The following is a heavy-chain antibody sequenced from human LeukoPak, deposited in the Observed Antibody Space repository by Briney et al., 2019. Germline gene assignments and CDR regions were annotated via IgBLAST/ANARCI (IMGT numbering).Heavy chain of an antibody. CDR2: IRSKANSYAT. CDR3: TRHPPRGYYDSSGLPHDAFDI. D-gene: IGHD3-22*01. J-gene: IGHJ3*02. Sequence: GGSLRLSCAASGFTFSGSAMHWVRQASGKGLEWVGRIRSKANSYATAYAASVKGRFTISRDDSKNTAYLQMNSLKTEDTAVYYCTRHPPRGYYDSSGLPHDAFDIWGQGTMVTVSS. V-gene: IGHV3-73*01. CDR1: GFTFSGSA.